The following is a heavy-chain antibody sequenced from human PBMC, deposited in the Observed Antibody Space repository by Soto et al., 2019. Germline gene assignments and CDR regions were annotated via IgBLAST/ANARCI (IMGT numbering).Heavy chain of an antibody. Sequence: QLQLQETGPGLVKPSETLSLTCTVSGASIKSRNYFWGWIRQPPGKGLEFVGSIHSSGGTYYNPSLKSRVTVSVDLSKSHFSLSLKSLTATDTAVYYCGRLAEAATGHTDFDFWGQGTLVTVSS. V-gene: IGHV4-39*02. CDR3: GRLAEAATGHTDFDF. CDR1: GASIKSRNYF. J-gene: IGHJ4*02. D-gene: IGHD2-15*01. CDR2: IHSSGGT.